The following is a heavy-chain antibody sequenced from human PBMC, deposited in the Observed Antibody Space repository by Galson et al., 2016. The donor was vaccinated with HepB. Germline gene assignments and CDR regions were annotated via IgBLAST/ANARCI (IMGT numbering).Heavy chain of an antibody. CDR3: SGGELARGFDP. CDR2: IYESGIT. J-gene: IGHJ5*02. CDR1: SGSISSRYW. V-gene: IGHV4-4*02. D-gene: IGHD5-24*01. Sequence: SETLSLTCGVSSGSISSRYWWSWIRQPPGKGLEFIGEIYESGITNYNSSLKSRVTISIDNSKNQFSLRMTSVTAADTAVYYCSGGELARGFDPWGQGSLVTVSS.